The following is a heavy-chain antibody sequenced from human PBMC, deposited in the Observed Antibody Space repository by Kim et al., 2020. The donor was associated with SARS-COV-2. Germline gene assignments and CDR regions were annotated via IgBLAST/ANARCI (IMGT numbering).Heavy chain of an antibody. CDR2: RT. Sequence: RTYDNPARKGRVTISGDTSKNQFSLKLRSVTAADTAVYYCVLSPDSNWFDPWGQGTLVTVSS. V-gene: IGHV4-39*01. D-gene: IGHD2-8*01. CDR3: VLSPDSNWFDP. J-gene: IGHJ5*02.